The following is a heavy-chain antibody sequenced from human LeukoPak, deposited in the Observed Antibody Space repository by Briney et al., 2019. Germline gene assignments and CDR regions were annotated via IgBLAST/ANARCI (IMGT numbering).Heavy chain of an antibody. V-gene: IGHV4-38-2*01. CDR3: ARGMGDGDYLDY. CDR1: GYSISSGYY. J-gene: IGHJ4*02. CDR2: IYHSGST. Sequence: PSETLSLTYAVSGYSISSGYYWGWIRQPPGRGWRWIGSIYHSGSTYYNPSLKSRVTISVDTSKNQFSLKLSSVTAADTAVYYCARGMGDGDYLDYWGQGTLVTVSS. D-gene: IGHD3-16*01.